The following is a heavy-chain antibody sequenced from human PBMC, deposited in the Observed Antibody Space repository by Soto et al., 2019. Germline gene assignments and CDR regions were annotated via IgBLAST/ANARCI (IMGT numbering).Heavy chain of an antibody. CDR3: ARIAGPPMTYFDL. D-gene: IGHD2-21*01. CDR1: GYTFTSFN. V-gene: IGHV1-46*01. Sequence: QVLLVQSGTEVEKPGASVTISCKASGYTFTSFNIHWVRQAPGQGLERLGVINPSSGETTYQQNFQGRVTMTRDTSTRTVYMVLSSLRSEDTAVYYCARIAGPPMTYFDLWGQGTPVIVSS. CDR2: INPSSGET. J-gene: IGHJ4*02.